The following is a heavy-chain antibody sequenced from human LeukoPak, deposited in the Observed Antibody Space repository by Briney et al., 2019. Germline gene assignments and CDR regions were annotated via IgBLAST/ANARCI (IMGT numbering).Heavy chain of an antibody. CDR3: ARAPYYDILTGYFRPTGGYYYYYGMDV. CDR2: IYYSGST. CDR1: GGSISSYY. V-gene: IGHV4-59*01. D-gene: IGHD3-9*01. Sequence: SPSETLSLTCTVSGGSISSYYWSWIRQPPGKGLEWIGYIYYSGSTNYNPSLKSRVTISVDTSKNQFSLKLSSVTAADTAVYYCARAPYYDILTGYFRPTGGYYYYYGMDVWGQGTRSPSP. J-gene: IGHJ6*02.